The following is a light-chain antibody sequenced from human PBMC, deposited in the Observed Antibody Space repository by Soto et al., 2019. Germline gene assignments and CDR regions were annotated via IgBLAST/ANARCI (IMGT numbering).Light chain of an antibody. CDR2: GAS. Sequence: EIVFAQSPCTLCVSLAERATLSYRASQSVSSSYLAWYQQKPGQAPRLLIYGASSRATGIPDRFSGSGSGTDFTLTISRLEPEDFAVYYCQQYGSSHRTFGQGTKVDNK. V-gene: IGKV3-20*01. J-gene: IGKJ1*01. CDR1: QSVSSSY. CDR3: QQYGSSHRT.